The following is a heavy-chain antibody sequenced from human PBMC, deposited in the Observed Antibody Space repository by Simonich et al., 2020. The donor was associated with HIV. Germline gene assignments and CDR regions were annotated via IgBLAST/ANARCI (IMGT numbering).Heavy chain of an antibody. Sequence: QVELQQWGAGLLKPSGTLSLTCAVFHGSFSDYYWSWIRQPPGKGLEGIGEINNRGSTKYNPALKSRGTISVDTSKNQFSLKLRSVTAADTAVYYCARAGLTMVRGVPASFDVWGQGTMVTVSS. CDR3: ARAGLTMVRGVPASFDV. D-gene: IGHD3-10*01. V-gene: IGHV4-34*01. CDR2: INNRGST. J-gene: IGHJ3*01. CDR1: HGSFSDYY.